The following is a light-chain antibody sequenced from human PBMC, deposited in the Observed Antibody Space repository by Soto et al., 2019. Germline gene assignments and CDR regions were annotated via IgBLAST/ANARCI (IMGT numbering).Light chain of an antibody. V-gene: IGLV2-14*01. CDR2: EVS. J-gene: IGLJ3*02. CDR1: SSDVGGYNY. CDR3: SSYTSSSTLHWV. Sequence: QSALTQPASVSGSPGQSITIYCTGTSSDVGGYNYVSWYQQHPGKAPKLMIYEVSNRPSGVSNRFSGSKSGNTASLTISGLQAEDEADYYCSSYTSSSTLHWVFGGGTKLTVL.